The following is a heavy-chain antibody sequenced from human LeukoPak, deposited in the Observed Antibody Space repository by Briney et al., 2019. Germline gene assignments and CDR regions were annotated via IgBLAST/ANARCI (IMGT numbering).Heavy chain of an antibody. J-gene: IGHJ6*02. D-gene: IGHD6-19*01. V-gene: IGHV3-21*04. CDR1: GFTFSSYG. CDR2: ISGSSSFI. Sequence: PGGSLRLSCAASGFTFSSYGMNWVRQAPGKGLEWVSSISGSSSFIYYADSVKGRFTISRDNAKNSLYLQMNSLRAEDTAMYYCAKDQYSSALYGMDVWGQGTTVTVSS. CDR3: AKDQYSSALYGMDV.